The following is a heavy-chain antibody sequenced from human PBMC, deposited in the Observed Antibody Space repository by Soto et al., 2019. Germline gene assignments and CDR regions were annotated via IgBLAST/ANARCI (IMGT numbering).Heavy chain of an antibody. CDR2: ISGSGSTI. J-gene: IGHJ4*02. CDR1: GFTFISYA. CDR3: AKVFYYYDSSGYYYFDY. Sequence: GGSLRLSCAASGFTFISYAVSWVRQAPGKGPEWISSISGSGSTIYYADSVKGRFTISRDNSKNTLYLQMSSLRAEDTAVYYCAKVFYYYDSSGYYYFDYWGQGTLVTVSS. V-gene: IGHV3-23*01. D-gene: IGHD3-22*01.